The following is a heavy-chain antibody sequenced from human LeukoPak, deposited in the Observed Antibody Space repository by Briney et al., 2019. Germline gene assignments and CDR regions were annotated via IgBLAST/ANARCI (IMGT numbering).Heavy chain of an antibody. Sequence: GGSLRLSCAASGFTFNNYWMTWVRQAPGKGLEWVANIKQDGSEKYYVDSVKGRFTISRDNAKNSLYLQMNSLRAEDTAVYYCARLRYSSAWCFDYWGQGTLVTVSS. J-gene: IGHJ4*02. D-gene: IGHD6-13*01. V-gene: IGHV3-7*01. CDR1: GFTFNNYW. CDR2: IKQDGSEK. CDR3: ARLRYSSAWCFDY.